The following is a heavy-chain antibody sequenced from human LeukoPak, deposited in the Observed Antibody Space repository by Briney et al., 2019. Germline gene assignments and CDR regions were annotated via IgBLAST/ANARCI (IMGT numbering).Heavy chain of an antibody. J-gene: IGHJ4*02. CDR1: GGTFSSYA. D-gene: IGHD6-6*01. CDR2: ICPILGIA. V-gene: IGHV1-69*04. Sequence: GASVKVSCKASGGTFSSYAISWVRQAPGQGLEWMGRICPILGIANYAQKFQGRVTITADKSTSTAYMELSSLRSEDTAVYYCARYWRFKSERIAALDYWGQGTLVTVSS. CDR3: ARYWRFKSERIAALDY.